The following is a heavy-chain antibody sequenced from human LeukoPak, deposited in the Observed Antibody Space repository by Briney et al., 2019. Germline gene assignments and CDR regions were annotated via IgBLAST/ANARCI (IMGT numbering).Heavy chain of an antibody. Sequence: GESLKISCKGSGYSFTSYWIGWVRQMPGKGLEWMGIIYPGDSDTRYSPSFQGQVTISADKSISTAYLQWSSLKASDTATYYCARAYDSSGYYYNWFDPWGQGTLVTVSS. D-gene: IGHD3-22*01. V-gene: IGHV5-51*01. CDR2: IYPGDSDT. CDR1: GYSFTSYW. J-gene: IGHJ5*02. CDR3: ARAYDSSGYYYNWFDP.